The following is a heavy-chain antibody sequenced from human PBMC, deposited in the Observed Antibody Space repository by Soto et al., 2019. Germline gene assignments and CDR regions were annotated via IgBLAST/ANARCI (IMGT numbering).Heavy chain of an antibody. Sequence: QVQLVESGGGVVQPGRSLRLSCAASGFTFSSYAMHWVRQAPGKGLEWVAVISYDGSNKYYADAVKGRFTISRDNSKNTLYLQMNSLRAEDTAVYYCARDYSNYVFCYYYGMDVWGQGTTVTVSS. CDR3: ARDYSNYVFCYYYGMDV. V-gene: IGHV3-30-3*01. CDR1: GFTFSSYA. CDR2: ISYDGSNK. J-gene: IGHJ6*02. D-gene: IGHD4-4*01.